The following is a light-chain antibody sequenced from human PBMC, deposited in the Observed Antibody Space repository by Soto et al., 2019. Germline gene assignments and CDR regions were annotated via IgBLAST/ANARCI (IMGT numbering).Light chain of an antibody. Sequence: EIVLTQSPATLSLSPGERATLSCRASQSVSNYFAWYQQKPGQAPRLLIYDAANRATGIPARFSGSGSSTDFIITISGIEHEEFAVYYCHQRNSGPLLTFGGGTKVEIK. J-gene: IGKJ4*01. CDR2: DAA. V-gene: IGKV3-11*01. CDR1: QSVSNY. CDR3: HQRNSGPLLT.